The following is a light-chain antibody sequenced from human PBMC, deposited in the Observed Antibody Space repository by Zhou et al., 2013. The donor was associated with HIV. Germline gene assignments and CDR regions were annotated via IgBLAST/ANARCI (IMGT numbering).Light chain of an antibody. CDR1: SSNIGAGYD. J-gene: IGLJ1*01. CDR2: GHS. CDR3: QSYDSHLRV. Sequence: QSVLTQPPSVSGAPGQRVTISCTGSSSNIGAGYDVHWYQQLPGTAPKLLIYGHSNRPSGVPDRFSGSKSGTTASLAITGLQAEDEADYYCQSYDSHLRVFGTGTKVTVV. V-gene: IGLV1-40*01.